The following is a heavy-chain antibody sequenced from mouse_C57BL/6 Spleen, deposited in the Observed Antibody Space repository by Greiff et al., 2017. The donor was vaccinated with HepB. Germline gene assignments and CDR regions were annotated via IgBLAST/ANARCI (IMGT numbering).Heavy chain of an antibody. V-gene: IGHV2-2*01. Sequence: QVQLKQSGPGLVQPSQSLSITCTVSGFSLTSYGVHWVRQSPGKGLEWLGVIWSGGSTDYNAAFISRLSISKDNSKSQVFFKMNSLQADDTAIYYCASLSNRESPDWYFDVWGTGTTVTVSS. D-gene: IGHD4-1*01. CDR1: GFSLTSYG. CDR2: IWSGGST. J-gene: IGHJ1*03. CDR3: ASLSNRESPDWYFDV.